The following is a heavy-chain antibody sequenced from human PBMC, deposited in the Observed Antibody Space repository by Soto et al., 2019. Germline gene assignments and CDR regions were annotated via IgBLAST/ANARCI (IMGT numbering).Heavy chain of an antibody. CDR2: IYYSGST. Sequence: QVQLQESGPGLVKPSQTLSLTCTVSGGSISSGDDYWTWIRQPPGKGLEWIGYIYYSGSTYYNPCLKSRVTLSVDTSKNQFSLKLSSVTAADTAVYYCARTMVRGVPIDYWGQGTLVTVSS. J-gene: IGHJ4*02. D-gene: IGHD3-10*01. CDR3: ARTMVRGVPIDY. CDR1: GGSISSGDDY. V-gene: IGHV4-30-4*01.